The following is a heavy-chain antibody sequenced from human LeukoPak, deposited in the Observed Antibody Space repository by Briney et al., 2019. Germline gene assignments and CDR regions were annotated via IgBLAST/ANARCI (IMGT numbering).Heavy chain of an antibody. CDR1: GFTFDDYA. J-gene: IGHJ5*02. V-gene: IGHV3-9*01. CDR3: AKDPPCYSTRA. CDR2: ISWNSGSI. D-gene: IGHD5-18*01. Sequence: GGSLRLSCAASGFTFDDYAMHWVRQAPGKGLEWVSGISWNSGSIGYADSVKGRFTISRDNAKNSLYLQMNSLRAEDTAVYYCAKDPPCYSTRAWGQGTLVTVSS.